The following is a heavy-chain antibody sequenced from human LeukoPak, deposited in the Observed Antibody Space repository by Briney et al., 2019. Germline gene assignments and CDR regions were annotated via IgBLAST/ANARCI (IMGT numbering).Heavy chain of an antibody. D-gene: IGHD5-24*01. CDR3: ARERRWPRDWFDP. V-gene: IGHV3-30*02. CDR1: GFTFSSYG. J-gene: IGHJ5*02. CDR2: IRYDGSNK. Sequence: GGSLRLSCAASGFTFSSYGMHWVRQAPGKGLEWVAFIRYDGSNKYYADSVKGRFTISRDNSKNTLYLQMNSLRAEDTAVYYCARERRWPRDWFDPWGQGTLVTVSS.